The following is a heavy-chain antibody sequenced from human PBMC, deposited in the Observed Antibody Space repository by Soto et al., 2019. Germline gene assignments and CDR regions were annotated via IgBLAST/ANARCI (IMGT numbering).Heavy chain of an antibody. CDR3: ARESEDLTSNFDY. V-gene: IGHV3-21*01. CDR1: GFTFSSHG. J-gene: IGHJ4*02. Sequence: GGSLRLSCVASGFTFSSHGMNWVRQAPGKGLEWVSSISSTTNYIYYADSMKGRFTVSRDNAKNSVYLDMNSLSAEDTAVYYCARESEDLTSNFDYWGQGTLVTVSS. CDR2: ISSTTNYI.